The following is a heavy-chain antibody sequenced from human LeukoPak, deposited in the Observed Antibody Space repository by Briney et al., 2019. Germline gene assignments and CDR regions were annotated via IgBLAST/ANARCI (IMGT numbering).Heavy chain of an antibody. J-gene: IGHJ6*02. V-gene: IGHV3-30*14. Sequence: GGSLRLSCAASGFTFRNYVIHWVRQAPGKGLEWVAVTSSDLNVKLYADSVKGRFTISRDNSNNTLYLQMNSLRAEDTAVYYCARVRGYSGYEQKYYYYGMDVWGQGTTVTVSS. CDR1: GFTFRNYV. D-gene: IGHD5-12*01. CDR3: ARVRGYSGYEQKYYYYGMDV. CDR2: TSSDLNVK.